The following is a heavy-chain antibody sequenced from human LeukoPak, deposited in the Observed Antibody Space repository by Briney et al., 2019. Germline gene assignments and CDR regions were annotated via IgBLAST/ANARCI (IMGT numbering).Heavy chain of an antibody. D-gene: IGHD3-10*02. CDR2: ISGSGGST. J-gene: IGHJ2*01. V-gene: IGHV3-23*01. CDR1: GFTFSSYA. CDR3: ANTQHVPHVDWYFDI. Sequence: GGSLRLSCAASGFTFSSYAMSWVRQASGKGLEWVSAISGSGGSTYYADSVKGRFTISRDNSKNTLYLQMNSLRAEDTAVYYCANTQHVPHVDWYFDIWGRGTLVTVSS.